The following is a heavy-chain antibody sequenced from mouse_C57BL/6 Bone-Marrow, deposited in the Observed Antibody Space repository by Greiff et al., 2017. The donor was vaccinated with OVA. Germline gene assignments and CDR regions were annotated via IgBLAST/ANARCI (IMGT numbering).Heavy chain of an antibody. CDR2: INPNNGGT. V-gene: IGHV1-26*01. Sequence: EVQLQQSGPELVKPGASVKISCKASGYTFTDYYMNWVKQSHGKSLEWIGDINPNNGGTSYNQKFKGKATLTVDKSSSTAYMELRSLTSEDSAVYYCARWVYDGPYYYAMDYWGQGTSVTVSS. CDR3: ARWVYDGPYYYAMDY. D-gene: IGHD2-3*01. J-gene: IGHJ4*01. CDR1: GYTFTDYY.